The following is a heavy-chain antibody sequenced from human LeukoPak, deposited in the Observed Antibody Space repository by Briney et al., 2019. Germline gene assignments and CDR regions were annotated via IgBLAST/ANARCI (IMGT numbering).Heavy chain of an antibody. CDR2: ISYDGSNK. Sequence: SGRSLRLSCAASGFTFSSYAMHWVRQAPGKGLEWVAVISYDGSNKYYADSVKGRFTISRDNAKNTLFLQMNSLRAEDTAVYYCAREASYSSTSDYWGQGTLVTVSS. V-gene: IGHV3-30-3*01. J-gene: IGHJ4*02. CDR3: AREASYSSTSDY. CDR1: GFTFSSYA. D-gene: IGHD6-6*01.